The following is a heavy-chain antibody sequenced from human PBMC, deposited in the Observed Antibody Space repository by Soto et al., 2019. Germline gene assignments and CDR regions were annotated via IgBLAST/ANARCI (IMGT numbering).Heavy chain of an antibody. CDR2: IYYSGST. J-gene: IGHJ4*02. Sequence: QVQLQESGPGLVKPSETLSLTCTVSGGSISSYYWSWIRQPPGKGLEWIGYIYYSGSTNYNPSLKSRVTISVDPSKNQFSLKLSSVTAADTAVYYCATSPYDILTGYSPHYFDYWGQGTLVTVSS. CDR1: GGSISSYY. D-gene: IGHD3-9*01. CDR3: ATSPYDILTGYSPHYFDY. V-gene: IGHV4-59*01.